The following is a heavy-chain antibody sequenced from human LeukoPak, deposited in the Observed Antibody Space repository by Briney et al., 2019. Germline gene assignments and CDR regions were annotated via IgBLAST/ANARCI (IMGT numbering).Heavy chain of an antibody. V-gene: IGHV3-30*18. CDR1: RFTFSSYG. D-gene: IGHD4-17*01. Sequence: PGGSLRLSCAASRFTFSSYGMRWVRQAPAKGLEWVAIISYDGSNKYYADSVKGRFTISRDNSKNTLYLQMNGLRAEDTAVYYCAKSTTVTQRGYFDYWGQGTLVTVSS. J-gene: IGHJ4*02. CDR2: ISYDGSNK. CDR3: AKSTTVTQRGYFDY.